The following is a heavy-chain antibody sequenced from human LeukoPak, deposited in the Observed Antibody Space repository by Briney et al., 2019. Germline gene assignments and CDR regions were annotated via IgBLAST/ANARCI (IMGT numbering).Heavy chain of an antibody. CDR2: ISGSGGST. D-gene: IGHD2-2*01. Sequence: GGSLRLSCASSGFTFSSYAMSWVRQAPGKGLEWVSAISGSGGSTYYADSVKGRFTISRDNSKNTLYLQMNSLRAEDTAVYYCAKDPNDIVVVPAAMGEGYFDYWGQGTLVTVSS. CDR1: GFTFSSYA. CDR3: AKDPNDIVVVPAAMGEGYFDY. J-gene: IGHJ4*02. V-gene: IGHV3-23*01.